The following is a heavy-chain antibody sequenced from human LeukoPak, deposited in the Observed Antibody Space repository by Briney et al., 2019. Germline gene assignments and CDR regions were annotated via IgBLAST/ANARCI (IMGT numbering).Heavy chain of an antibody. D-gene: IGHD1-20*01. CDR1: GYTFTSYG. Sequence: GASVKVSCKASGYTFTSYGISWVRQAPGQGLEWMGWINPNSGGTNYAQKFQGRVTMTRDTSISTAYMELSRLRSDDTAVYYCARGLITGMWCYYYGMDVWGQGTTVTVSS. CDR3: ARGLITGMWCYYYGMDV. CDR2: INPNSGGT. V-gene: IGHV1-2*02. J-gene: IGHJ6*02.